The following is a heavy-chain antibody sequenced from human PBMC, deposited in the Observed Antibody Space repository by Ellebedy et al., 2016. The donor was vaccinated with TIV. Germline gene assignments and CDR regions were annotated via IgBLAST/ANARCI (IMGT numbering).Heavy chain of an antibody. CDR1: GFSLSSFW. V-gene: IGHV3-21*04. Sequence: GESLKISCAASGFSLSSFWMSWVRQAPGKGLEWVSSISSTSDYTSSADSMEGRFTISRDNADNSMFLQMNSLRAEDTAVYYCVTHPLSQWLRFFESWGRGTLVTVSS. J-gene: IGHJ4*02. CDR3: VTHPLSQWLRFFES. D-gene: IGHD6-19*01. CDR2: ISSTSDYT.